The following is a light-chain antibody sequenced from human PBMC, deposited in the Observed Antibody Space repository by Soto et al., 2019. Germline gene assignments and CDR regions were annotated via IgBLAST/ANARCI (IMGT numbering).Light chain of an antibody. CDR2: YDS. Sequence: SYELTQPPSVSVAPGKTASVACGGSNIGSKSVNWYQKKSGQAPGLVMYYDSDRPSGIPERFSGSNSGNTATLTISRVEDGDEADYYCQVWDISSGHVVFGGGTKLTVL. J-gene: IGLJ3*02. V-gene: IGLV3-21*01. CDR1: NIGSKS. CDR3: QVWDISSGHVV.